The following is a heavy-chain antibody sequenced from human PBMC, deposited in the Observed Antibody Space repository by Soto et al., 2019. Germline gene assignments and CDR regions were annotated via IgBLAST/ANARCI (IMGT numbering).Heavy chain of an antibody. Sequence: PSQTLSLTCAISGDSVSINHATWDWIRQSPSRGLEWLGRTYYRSKWYYDYALSVKSRITINPDTSNNQLSLQMNSLRAEDTAVYYCAKEKISTSCCNWFDPWGQGTLVTVSS. V-gene: IGHV6-1*01. CDR2: TYYRSKWYY. CDR1: GDSVSINHAT. CDR3: AKEKISTSCCNWFDP. D-gene: IGHD2-2*01. J-gene: IGHJ5*02.